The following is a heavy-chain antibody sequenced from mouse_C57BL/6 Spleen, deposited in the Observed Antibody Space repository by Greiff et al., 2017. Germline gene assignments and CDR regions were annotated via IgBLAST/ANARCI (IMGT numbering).Heavy chain of an antibody. CDR3: ARSTMVTRYFDV. CDR2: IRNKANGYTT. J-gene: IGHJ1*03. CDR1: GFTFTDYY. D-gene: IGHD2-1*01. V-gene: IGHV7-3*01. Sequence: DVMLVESGGGLVQPGGSLSLSCAASGFTFTDYYMSWVRQPPGKALEWLGFIRNKANGYTTEYSASVKGRFTISRDNSQSILYLQMNALRAEDSATYYCARSTMVTRYFDVWGTGTTVTVSS.